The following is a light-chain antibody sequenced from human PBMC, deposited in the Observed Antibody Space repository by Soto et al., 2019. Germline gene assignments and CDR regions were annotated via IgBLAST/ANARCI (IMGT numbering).Light chain of an antibody. Sequence: QSALTQPTSVSGPPGQSITTSYTGTRLDVGGYNYVSWYQHQPGKAPKLIIYEVTNRPSGVSDRFSGSKSDNTASLTISGLQTEDEADYYCCSYVSSKTYLFGTGTKVTVL. V-gene: IGLV2-14*01. CDR2: EVT. J-gene: IGLJ1*01. CDR3: CSYVSSKTYL. CDR1: RLDVGGYNY.